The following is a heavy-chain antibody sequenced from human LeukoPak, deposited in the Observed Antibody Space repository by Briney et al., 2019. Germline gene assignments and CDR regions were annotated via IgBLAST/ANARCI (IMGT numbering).Heavy chain of an antibody. J-gene: IGHJ4*02. CDR3: ARLLGYYDSSGYLGAFDY. Sequence: GGSLRLSCAASGFTFSSYEMNWVRQAPGKGLEWVLYISSSGSTIYYADSVKGRFTISRDNAKNSLYLQMNSLRAEDTAVYYCARLLGYYDSSGYLGAFDYWGQGTLVTVSS. CDR2: ISSSGSTI. V-gene: IGHV3-48*03. D-gene: IGHD3-22*01. CDR1: GFTFSSYE.